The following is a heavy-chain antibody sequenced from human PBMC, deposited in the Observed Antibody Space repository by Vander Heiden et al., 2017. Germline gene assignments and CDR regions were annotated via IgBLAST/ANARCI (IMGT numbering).Heavy chain of an antibody. CDR1: GFTFDDFG. CDR3: AREDSSGGMDV. J-gene: IGHJ6*02. V-gene: IGHV3-20*04. CDR2: INWNGDST. D-gene: IGHD3-22*01. Sequence: EVQLVQSGGVVVRPGGALRLSCTVSGFTFDDFGMSWVRQAPGKGLEWVSHINWNGDSTGYADSVKGRFTISRDNAKNSLYLQMNSLRAEDTALYYCAREDSSGGMDVWGQGTTVTASS.